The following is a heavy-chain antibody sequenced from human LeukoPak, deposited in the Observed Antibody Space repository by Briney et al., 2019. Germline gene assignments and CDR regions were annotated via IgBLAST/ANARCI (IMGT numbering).Heavy chain of an antibody. CDR2: IYYNGST. J-gene: IGHJ5*02. V-gene: IGHV4-31*03. Sequence: SETLSLTCTVSGGSISSGGYYWSWIRQHPGKGLEWIGYIYYNGSTYYNPSLKSRVTISVDTSKNQFSLKLSSVTAADTAVYYCARGVVVVPAARSWFDPWGQGTLVTVSS. D-gene: IGHD2-2*01. CDR3: ARGVVVVPAARSWFDP. CDR1: GGSISSGGYY.